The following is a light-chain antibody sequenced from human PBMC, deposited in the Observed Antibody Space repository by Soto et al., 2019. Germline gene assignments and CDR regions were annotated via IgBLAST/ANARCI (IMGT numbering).Light chain of an antibody. Sequence: EIVLTQSPGTLSLSPGERATLSCRASQRVSSIYLAWYQQKPGQAPRVLIYGASSRATGIPDRFSGSGSGTDFTLTISSLEPEDFAVFYCQQYGSSALTFGQGTKVEIK. V-gene: IGKV3-20*01. CDR3: QQYGSSALT. CDR1: QRVSSIY. J-gene: IGKJ1*01. CDR2: GAS.